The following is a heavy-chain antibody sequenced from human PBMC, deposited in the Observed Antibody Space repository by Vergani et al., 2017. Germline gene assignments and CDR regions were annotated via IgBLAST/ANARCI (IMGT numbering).Heavy chain of an antibody. Sequence: QVTLKESGPVLVKPTETLTLTCTVSGFSLSNARMGVSWIRQPPGKALEWLAHIFSNDEKSYSTSLKSSLTISKDTSKSQVVLTMTNMDPVDTATYYCARTLHRAHNWFDPWGQGTLVTVSS. CDR2: IFSNDEK. J-gene: IGHJ5*02. V-gene: IGHV2-26*01. CDR3: ARTLHRAHNWFDP. CDR1: GFSLSNARMG.